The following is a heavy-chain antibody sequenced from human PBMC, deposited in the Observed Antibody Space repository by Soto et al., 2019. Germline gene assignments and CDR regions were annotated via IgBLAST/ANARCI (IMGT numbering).Heavy chain of an antibody. Sequence: PGGSLRLSCVASGFTFKNYDMYWVRQVPGQGLEWVSGIGTLHDTFYSAAVACRFFVSREKGRDSLYLQMNSLRVGDSGVYFCARGRSNDFSSSPPPRFDPWGRGTLVTVSS. J-gene: IGHJ5*02. CDR3: ARGRSNDFSSSPPPRFDP. D-gene: IGHD2-21*02. CDR2: IGTLHDT. CDR1: GFTFKNYD. V-gene: IGHV3-13*01.